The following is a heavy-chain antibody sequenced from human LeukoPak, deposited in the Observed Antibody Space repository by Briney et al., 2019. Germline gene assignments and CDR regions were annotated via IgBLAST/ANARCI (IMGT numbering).Heavy chain of an antibody. CDR2: IGGSGDST. D-gene: IGHD6-13*01. V-gene: IGHV3-23*01. CDR1: GFTFSSYA. Sequence: GGSLRLSCAASGFTFSSYAMSWVRQAPGKGLEWVSAIGGSGDSTYYADSVKGRFTISRDDSKNTLYLQMNSLRAEDTAVYYCAKSPGIAAVGRFDYWGQGTLVTVSS. J-gene: IGHJ4*02. CDR3: AKSPGIAAVGRFDY.